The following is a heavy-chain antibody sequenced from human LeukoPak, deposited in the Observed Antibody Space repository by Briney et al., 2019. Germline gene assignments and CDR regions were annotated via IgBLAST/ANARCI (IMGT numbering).Heavy chain of an antibody. D-gene: IGHD6-19*01. J-gene: IGHJ4*02. V-gene: IGHV3-48*03. CDR3: AKAPPRGWLGRGWDY. CDR1: GFTFSSYE. CDR2: ISGSGNIR. Sequence: GGSLRLSCAASGFTFSSYEMTWVRQAPGMGLEWVSYISGSGNIRNYADSVKGRFTISRDNSKNTLYLQMNSLRAEDTAVYYCAKAPPRGWLGRGWDYWGQGTLVTVSS.